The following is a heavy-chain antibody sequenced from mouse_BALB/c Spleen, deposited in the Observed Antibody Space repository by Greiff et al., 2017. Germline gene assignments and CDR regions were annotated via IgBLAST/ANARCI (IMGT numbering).Heavy chain of an antibody. CDR2: IYPGDGDT. CDR1: GYTFTSYW. CDR3: ARSGYGNYPAWFAY. D-gene: IGHD2-1*01. J-gene: IGHJ3*01. V-gene: IGHV1-87*01. Sequence: QVQLQQSGAELARPGASVKLSCKASGYTFTSYWMQWVKQRPGQGLEWIGAIYPGDGDTRYTQKFKGKATLTADKSSSTAYMQLSSLASEDSAVYYCARSGYGNYPAWFAYWGQGTLVTVSA.